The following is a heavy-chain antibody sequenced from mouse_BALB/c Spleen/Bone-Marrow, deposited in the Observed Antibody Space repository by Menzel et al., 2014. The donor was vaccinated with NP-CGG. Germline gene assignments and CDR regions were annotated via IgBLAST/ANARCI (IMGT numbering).Heavy chain of an antibody. CDR2: ISGGGSYT. Sequence: EVMLVESEGGLVKSGGSLKLSCAASGFSFNSYGMSWVRRTPEKRLEWVATISGGGSYTFYPDSVKGRFTISRDNAKNNLYLQLSSLRSEDTALYYCARHAYYDQTEVSFVYWGQGTLVTVSA. CDR3: ARHAYYDQTEVSFVY. J-gene: IGHJ3*01. D-gene: IGHD2-4*01. V-gene: IGHV5-9-2*01. CDR1: GFSFNSYG.